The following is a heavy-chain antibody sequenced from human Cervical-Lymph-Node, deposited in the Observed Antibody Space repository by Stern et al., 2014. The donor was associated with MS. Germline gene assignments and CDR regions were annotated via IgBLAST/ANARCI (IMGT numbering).Heavy chain of an antibody. CDR3: ASSYSGWDNPYHFYGMDV. V-gene: IGHV1-69*01. Sequence: VQLVQSGAEVKKPGSSVKVSCKASGGTLSRYAISWVRQAPGQGIEWMGGIIPISAKANYAQKFQGRVKLIADESTSTAYMELSSLRSEDAAVYYCASSYSGWDNPYHFYGMDVWGQGTTVTVSS. CDR2: IIPISAKA. D-gene: IGHD6-19*01. J-gene: IGHJ6*02. CDR1: GGTLSRYA.